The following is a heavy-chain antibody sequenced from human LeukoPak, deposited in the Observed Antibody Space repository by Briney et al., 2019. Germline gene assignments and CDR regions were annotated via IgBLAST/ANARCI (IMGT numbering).Heavy chain of an antibody. CDR1: GGSFSGYY. CDR2: INHSGST. D-gene: IGHD3-10*01. CDR3: ARTLSGSGSYTYYYYYMDV. Sequence: SETLSLSCAVYGGSFSGYYWSWIRQPPGKGLEWIGEINHSGSTNYNPSLKSRVTISVDTSKNQFSLKLSSVTAADTAVYYCARTLSGSGSYTYYYYYMDVWGKGTTVTVSS. V-gene: IGHV4-34*01. J-gene: IGHJ6*03.